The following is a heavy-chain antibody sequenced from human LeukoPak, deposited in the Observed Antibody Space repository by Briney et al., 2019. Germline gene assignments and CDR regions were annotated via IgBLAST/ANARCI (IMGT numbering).Heavy chain of an antibody. D-gene: IGHD6-25*01. CDR1: GGSINGRW. J-gene: IGHJ5*02. CDR3: AGLHFQSAEEFGP. CDR2: IHFTGST. Sequence: SETLSLTCTVSGGSINGRWRSWIRQSPGKGLEWIGYIHFTGSTNYNPSLNGRATASVDASKSQFSLKLTSVTAADTAVYYCAGLHFQSAEEFGPWGRGTLVTVSS. V-gene: IGHV4-59*03.